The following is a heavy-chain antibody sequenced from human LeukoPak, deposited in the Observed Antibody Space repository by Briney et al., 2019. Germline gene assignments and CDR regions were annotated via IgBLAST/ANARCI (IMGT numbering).Heavy chain of an antibody. CDR1: GFTFDDYG. V-gene: IGHV3-20*04. CDR3: ARGHYYDSYFDY. D-gene: IGHD3-22*01. CDR2: INWNGGST. J-gene: IGHJ4*02. Sequence: GGPLRLSCAASGFTFDDYGMSWVRQAPGKGLEWVSGINWNGGSTGYADSVKGRFTISRDNAKNSLYLQMNSLRAEDTALYYCARGHYYDSYFDYWGQGTLVTVSS.